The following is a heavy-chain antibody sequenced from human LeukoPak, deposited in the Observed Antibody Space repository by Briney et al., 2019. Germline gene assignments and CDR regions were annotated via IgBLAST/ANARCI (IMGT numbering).Heavy chain of an antibody. J-gene: IGHJ5*02. D-gene: IGHD3-3*01. Sequence: GGSLRLSCAASGFTFSSFGMHWVRQAPGKGLEWVAVISYDGSNKKYADSVKGRFTISRDNSKNTLYLEMNSLRAEDTGVYYCARERERFLNLWGRGTLVTVSS. CDR1: GFTFSSFG. CDR3: ARERERFLNL. CDR2: ISYDGSNK. V-gene: IGHV3-30*04.